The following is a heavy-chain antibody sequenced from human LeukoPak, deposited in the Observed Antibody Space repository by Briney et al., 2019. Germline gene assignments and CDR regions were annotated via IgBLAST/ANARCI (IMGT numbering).Heavy chain of an antibody. CDR3: ARRVTTRLPFRY. V-gene: IGHV4-34*01. CDR2: INHSGST. D-gene: IGHD4-17*01. CDR1: GGSFSGYY. Sequence: SSETLSLTCAVYGGSFSGYYWSWIRQPPGKGLEWIGEINHSGSTNYNPSLKSRVAMAVDTSKNQFSLKLSSVTAADTALYYCARRVTTRLPFRYWGQGTLVTVSS. J-gene: IGHJ4*02.